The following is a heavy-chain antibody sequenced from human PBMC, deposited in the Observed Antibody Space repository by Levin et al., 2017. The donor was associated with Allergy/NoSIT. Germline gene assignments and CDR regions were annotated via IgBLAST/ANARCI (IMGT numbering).Heavy chain of an antibody. CDR1: GYTLTELS. CDR2: FDPEDGET. V-gene: IGHV1-24*01. CDR3: ATSYSSSWDFDY. Sequence: GESLKISCKVSGYTLTELSMHWVRQAPGKGLEWMGGFDPEDGETIYAQKFQGRVTMTEDTSTDTAYMELSSLRSEDTAVYYCATSYSSSWDFDYWGQGTLVTVSS. J-gene: IGHJ4*02. D-gene: IGHD6-13*01.